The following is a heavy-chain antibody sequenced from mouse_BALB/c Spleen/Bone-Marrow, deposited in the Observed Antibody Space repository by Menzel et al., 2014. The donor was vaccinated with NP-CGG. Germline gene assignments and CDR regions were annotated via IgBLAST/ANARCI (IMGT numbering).Heavy chain of an antibody. J-gene: IGHJ4*01. CDR2: IAPGSGST. CDR3: ARFPIYYGNYGARDY. D-gene: IGHD2-1*01. CDR1: GYTFTSYW. Sequence: DLVKPGASVKLSCKASGYTFTSYWLNWIKQRPGQGLEWLGRIAPGSGSTYYNEMFKGEATLTVDTSSSTAYIQLSSLSSEDSAVYFWARFPIYYGNYGARDYWGQGTSVAASS. V-gene: IGHV1S41*01.